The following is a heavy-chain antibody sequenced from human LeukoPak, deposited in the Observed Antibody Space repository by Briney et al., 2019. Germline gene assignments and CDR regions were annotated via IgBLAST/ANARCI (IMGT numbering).Heavy chain of an antibody. V-gene: IGHV4-39*07. D-gene: IGHD3-22*01. CDR2: IYTSGST. J-gene: IGHJ4*02. CDR3: ARENANYYDSSGYATLFDY. Sequence: MSSETLSLTCTVSGGSISSSSYYWGWIRQPPGKGLEWIGRIYTSGSTNYNPSLKSRVTISVDTSKNQFSLKLSSVTAADTAVYYCARENANYYDSSGYATLFDYWGQGTLVTVSS. CDR1: GGSISSSSYY.